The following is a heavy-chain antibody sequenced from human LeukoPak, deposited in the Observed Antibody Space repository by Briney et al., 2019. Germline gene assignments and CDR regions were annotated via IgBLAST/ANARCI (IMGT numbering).Heavy chain of an antibody. D-gene: IGHD3-10*01. CDR3: ARAPRMVRGVIYYYYYYGMDV. J-gene: IGHJ6*04. Sequence: SETLSLTCAVYGGSFSGYYWSWIRQPPGKGLEWIGEINHSGSTNYNPSLKSRVTISVDTSKNQFSLKLSSVTAADTAVYYCARAPRMVRGVIYYYYYYGMDVWGKGTTVTVSS. CDR2: INHSGST. V-gene: IGHV4-34*01. CDR1: GGSFSGYY.